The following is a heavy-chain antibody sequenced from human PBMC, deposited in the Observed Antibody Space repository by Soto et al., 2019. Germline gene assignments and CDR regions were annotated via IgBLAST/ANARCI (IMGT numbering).Heavy chain of an antibody. CDR3: AKDSLYFYDRSGYYDY. V-gene: IGHV3-23*01. J-gene: IGHJ4*02. CDR1: GFTLSSYA. Sequence: GGSLRLSCSTSGFTLSSYAMSWVRHAPGKGLEWVSASVGSGGSTYYADSVKGRFTISRDNSKNTLYLQMDSLRAEDTAVYYCAKDSLYFYDRSGYYDYWGQGTLVTVSS. CDR2: SVGSGGST. D-gene: IGHD3-22*01.